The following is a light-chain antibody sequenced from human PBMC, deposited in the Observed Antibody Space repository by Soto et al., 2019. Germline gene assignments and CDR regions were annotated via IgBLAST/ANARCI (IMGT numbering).Light chain of an antibody. J-gene: IGKJ4*02. CDR3: QQYCSSPLT. CDR1: QRVYSN. Sequence: TQSPCALSVSLRATAPLPCRARQRVYSNLAWYQQNTGQAPRLLMYGASTRATGIPARFSVSVSGTDLTINLSSLEPEDGEVYDCQQYCSSPLTFGGGTKVEIK. CDR2: GAS. V-gene: IGKV3D-15*01.